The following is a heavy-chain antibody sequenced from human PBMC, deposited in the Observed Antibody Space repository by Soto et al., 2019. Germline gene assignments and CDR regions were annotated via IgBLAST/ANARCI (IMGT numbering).Heavy chain of an antibody. CDR3: ARVLTNSKIYDILFSVPHYFDY. CDR2: IYYSGST. CDR1: GGSISSSSYY. V-gene: IGHV4-39*01. J-gene: IGHJ4*02. D-gene: IGHD3-9*01. Sequence: SETLSLTCTVSGGSISSSSYYWGWIRQPPGKGLEWIGSIYYSGSTYYNPSLKSRVTISVDTSKNQFSLKLSSVTAADTAVYYCARVLTNSKIYDILFSVPHYFDYWGQGTLVTVSS.